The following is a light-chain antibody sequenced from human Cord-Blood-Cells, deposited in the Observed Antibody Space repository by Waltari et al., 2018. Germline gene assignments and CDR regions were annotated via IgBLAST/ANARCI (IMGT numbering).Light chain of an antibody. CDR1: SSDVGGYNY. Sequence: QSALTQPRSVSGSPGQSVTISCTGTSSDVGGYNYVSWYQQHPGKAPKLMIYDVSKRPPGVPDRFSGSTSGNMASLTISGLQAEDEADYYCCSYAGSYTYVFGTGTKVTVL. CDR2: DVS. CDR3: CSYAGSYTYV. V-gene: IGLV2-11*01. J-gene: IGLJ1*01.